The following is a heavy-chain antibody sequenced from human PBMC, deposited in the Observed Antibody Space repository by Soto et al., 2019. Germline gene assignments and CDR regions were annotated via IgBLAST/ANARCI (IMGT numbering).Heavy chain of an antibody. CDR3: TRGRQRPPYYFDC. CDR1: GFTCGDYA. V-gene: IGHV3-49*03. D-gene: IGHD1-1*01. Sequence: WSLRLSCRASGFTCGDYAMSWFRQAPGKGLEWVGFIRGKGFGGTTEYAASVKGGFTISREDSKSIAFLQMNGLKTEDTAVYYCTRGRQRPPYYFDCWGQGTLVTVSS. J-gene: IGHJ4*02. CDR2: IRGKGFGGTT.